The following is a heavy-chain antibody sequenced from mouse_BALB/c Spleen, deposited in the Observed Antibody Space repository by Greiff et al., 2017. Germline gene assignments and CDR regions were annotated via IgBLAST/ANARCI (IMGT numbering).Heavy chain of an antibody. CDR2: INPSTGYT. Sequence: QVQLQQSGAELAKPGASVKMSCKASGYTFTSYWMHWVKQRPGQGLEWIGYINPSTGYTEYNQKFKDKATLTADKSSSTAYMQLSSLTSEDSAVYYCARTQGLLQGAWFAYWGQGTLVTVSA. CDR1: GYTFTSYW. V-gene: IGHV1-7*01. D-gene: IGHD2-3*01. CDR3: ARTQGLLQGAWFAY. J-gene: IGHJ3*01.